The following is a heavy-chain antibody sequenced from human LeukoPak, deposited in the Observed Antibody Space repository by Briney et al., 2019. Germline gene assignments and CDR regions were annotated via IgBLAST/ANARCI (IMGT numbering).Heavy chain of an antibody. Sequence: GASVTVSCKASGGTFSSYAISWVRQAPGQGLEWMGGIIPIFGTANYAQKFQGRVTITADESTSTAYMELSSLRSEDTAVYYCAREDSSGWYLNWFDPWGQGTLATVSS. CDR1: GGTFSSYA. CDR2: IIPIFGTA. V-gene: IGHV1-69*13. D-gene: IGHD6-19*01. J-gene: IGHJ5*02. CDR3: AREDSSGWYLNWFDP.